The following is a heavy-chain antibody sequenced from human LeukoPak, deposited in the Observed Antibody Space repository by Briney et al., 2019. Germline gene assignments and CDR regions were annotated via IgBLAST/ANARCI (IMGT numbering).Heavy chain of an antibody. D-gene: IGHD3-10*01. CDR1: GFTFSSYW. CDR3: ARDQGWFGESLDTFDY. CDR2: INSDGSST. J-gene: IGHJ4*02. Sequence: GGSLRLSCAASGFTFSSYWMHWVRQAPGKGLAWVSRINSDGSSTSYADSVKGRFTISRDNAKNTLYLQMNSLRAEDTAVYYCARDQGWFGESLDTFDYWGQGTLVTVSS. V-gene: IGHV3-74*01.